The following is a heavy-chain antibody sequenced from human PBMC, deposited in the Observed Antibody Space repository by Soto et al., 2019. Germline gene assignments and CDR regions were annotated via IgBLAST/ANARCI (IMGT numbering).Heavy chain of an antibody. J-gene: IGHJ4*02. CDR1: GFTFNTYG. D-gene: IGHD2-15*01. CDR2: IWYDGSNK. Sequence: GGSLRLSCAASGFTFNTYGMHWVRQAPGKGLEWVALIWYDGSNKYYADSVKGRFTVSRDNSKNTLYLQMNSLRAEDTAVYYCASHKYGGKDYWGQGTLVTVSS. V-gene: IGHV3-33*01. CDR3: ASHKYGGKDY.